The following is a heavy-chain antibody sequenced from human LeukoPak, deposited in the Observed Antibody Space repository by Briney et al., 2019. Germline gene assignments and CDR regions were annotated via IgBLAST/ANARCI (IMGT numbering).Heavy chain of an antibody. V-gene: IGHV1-8*01. CDR3: AREFLEWLGPFDP. J-gene: IGHJ5*02. Sequence: ASVKVSCKASGYTFTSYDINWVRQASGQGLEWMGWMNPNSGNTGYAQKFQGRVTMTRNTSISTAYMELSSMRSAETAVYYCAREFLEWLGPFDPWGQGTLVTVSS. CDR2: MNPNSGNT. CDR1: GYTFTSYD. D-gene: IGHD3-3*01.